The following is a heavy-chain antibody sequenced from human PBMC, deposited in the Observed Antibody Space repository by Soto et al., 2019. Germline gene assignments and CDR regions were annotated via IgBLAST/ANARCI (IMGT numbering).Heavy chain of an antibody. CDR1: GGTFSSYA. CDR3: ARKEPLIVGATGWFDP. Sequence: QVQLVQSGAEVKKPGSSVKVSCKASGGTFSSYAISWVRQAPGQGLEWMGGIIPIFGTANYAQKFQGRVTITAYESTSTAYMELSSLRSEDTAVYYCARKEPLIVGATGWFDPWGQGTLVTVSS. V-gene: IGHV1-69*12. CDR2: IIPIFGTA. D-gene: IGHD1-26*01. J-gene: IGHJ5*02.